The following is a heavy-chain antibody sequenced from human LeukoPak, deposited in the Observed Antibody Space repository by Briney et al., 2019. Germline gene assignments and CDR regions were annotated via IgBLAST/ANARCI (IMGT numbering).Heavy chain of an antibody. D-gene: IGHD6-13*01. V-gene: IGHV3-23*01. CDR1: GFTFISYW. CDR2: ISGSGGST. CDR3: AKDTELLAYSSSAFDY. J-gene: IGHJ4*02. Sequence: GGSLRLSCAGPGFTFISYWMSWVRQAPGKGLEWVSAISGSGGSTYYADSVKGRFTISRDNSKNTLYLQMNSLRAEDTAVYYCAKDTELLAYSSSAFDYWGQGTLVTVSS.